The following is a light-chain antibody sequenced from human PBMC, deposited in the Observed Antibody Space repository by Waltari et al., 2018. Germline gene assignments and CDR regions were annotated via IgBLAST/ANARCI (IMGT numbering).Light chain of an antibody. J-gene: IGKJ3*01. Sequence: DIVLTQSPATLSLSPGDRATLPCRASQSVSSYLAWYQQKPGQAPRLLIYDASNRATGIPARFSGSGSGTDFTLTISSLEPEDFAVYYCQQRSNWLRTFGPGTKVDIK. CDR1: QSVSSY. V-gene: IGKV3-11*01. CDR3: QQRSNWLRT. CDR2: DAS.